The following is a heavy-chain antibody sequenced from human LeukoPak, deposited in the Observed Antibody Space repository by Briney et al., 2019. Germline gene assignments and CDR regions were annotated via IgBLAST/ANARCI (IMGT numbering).Heavy chain of an antibody. CDR3: ARAWQWLPLDS. V-gene: IGHV4-4*07. CDR1: GGSISSYY. CDR2: IYTSGNT. J-gene: IGHJ4*02. D-gene: IGHD6-19*01. Sequence: SETLSLTCSVSGGSISSYYWSWIRQPAGKGLEWIGRIYTSGNTNYNPSLKSRVTISVETSKNQFSLKVTSVTAADTAVYYCARAWQWLPLDSWGQGTLVTVSS.